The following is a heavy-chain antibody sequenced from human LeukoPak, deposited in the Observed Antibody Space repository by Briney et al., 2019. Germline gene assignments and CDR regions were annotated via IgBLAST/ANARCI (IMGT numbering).Heavy chain of an antibody. Sequence: SETLSLTCAVYGGSFSGYYWSWIRQPPGKGLEWIGEINHSGSTNYNPSLKSRVTMSVDTSKNQFSLKLSSVTAADTAVYYCAREDTAGWYYFDYWGQGTLVTVSS. CDR3: AREDTAGWYYFDY. D-gene: IGHD5-18*01. V-gene: IGHV4-34*01. CDR1: GGSFSGYY. J-gene: IGHJ4*02. CDR2: INHSGST.